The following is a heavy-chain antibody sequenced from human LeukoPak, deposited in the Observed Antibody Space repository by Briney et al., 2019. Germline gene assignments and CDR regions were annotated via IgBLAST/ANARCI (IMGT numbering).Heavy chain of an antibody. D-gene: IGHD3-10*01. CDR3: AKDIGSYYDY. J-gene: IGHJ4*02. Sequence: GGSLRLSCVASGFTFSSNGMHWVRQAPGKGLEWATFIQYDGSKKYYADSVKGRFTISRDNSKNTLYLEMNSLRAEDTAVYYCAKDIGSYYDYWGQGILVTVSS. CDR2: IQYDGSKK. V-gene: IGHV3-30*02. CDR1: GFTFSSNG.